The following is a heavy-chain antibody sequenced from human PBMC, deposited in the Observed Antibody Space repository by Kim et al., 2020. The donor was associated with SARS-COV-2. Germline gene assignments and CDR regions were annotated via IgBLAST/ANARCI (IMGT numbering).Heavy chain of an antibody. D-gene: IGHD3-22*01. Sequence: SVEGRFNIARDNAKNTLYLQMNSLRPEDTAVYYCARAGDYDISGYCGFFHRWGQGALVIVSS. CDR3: ARAGDYDISGYCGFFHR. J-gene: IGHJ1*01. V-gene: IGHV3-74*01.